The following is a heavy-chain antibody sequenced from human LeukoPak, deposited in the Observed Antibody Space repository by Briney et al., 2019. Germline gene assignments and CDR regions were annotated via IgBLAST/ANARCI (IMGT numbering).Heavy chain of an antibody. Sequence: GGSLRLSCAASGFTFSSYSMNWVRQAPGKGLEWVSYISSSSSTIYYADSVKGRFTISRDNAKNSLYLQMNSLRDEDTAVYYCAREAALTWIQLWLGLDYWGQGTLVTVS. CDR1: GFTFSSYS. CDR2: ISSSSSTI. D-gene: IGHD5-18*01. CDR3: AREAALTWIQLWLGLDY. J-gene: IGHJ4*02. V-gene: IGHV3-48*02.